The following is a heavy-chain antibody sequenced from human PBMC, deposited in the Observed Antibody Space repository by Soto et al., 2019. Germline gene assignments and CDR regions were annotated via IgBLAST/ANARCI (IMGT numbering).Heavy chain of an antibody. Sequence: PSETLSLTCTVSGGSISSGGYYWSWIRQHPGKGLEWIGYIYYSGSTYYNPSLKSRVTISVDTSKNQLSLKLSSVTAADTAVYYCARSLAAAGHHDYWGQGTLVTVSS. CDR3: ARSLAAAGHHDY. D-gene: IGHD6-13*01. CDR1: GGSISSGGYY. V-gene: IGHV4-31*03. J-gene: IGHJ4*02. CDR2: IYYSGST.